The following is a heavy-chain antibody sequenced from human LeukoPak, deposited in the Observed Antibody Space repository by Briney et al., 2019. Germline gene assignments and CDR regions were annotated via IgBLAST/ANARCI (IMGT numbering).Heavy chain of an antibody. CDR1: GGSLSSGSYY. V-gene: IGHV4-61*02. D-gene: IGHD3-3*01. J-gene: IGHJ4*02. CDR3: ARGADFWSGYSDLYYFDY. CDR2: IYTSGST. Sequence: SETLSLTCTVSGGSLSSGSYYWSWIRQPAGKGLEWIGRIYTSGSTNYNPSLKSRVTISVDTSKNQFSLKLSSVTAADTAVYYCARGADFWSGYSDLYYFDYWGQGTLVTVSS.